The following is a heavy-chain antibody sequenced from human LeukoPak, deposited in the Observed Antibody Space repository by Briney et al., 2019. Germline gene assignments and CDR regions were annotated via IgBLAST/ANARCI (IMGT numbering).Heavy chain of an antibody. CDR3: AREGGPYRPLDY. Sequence: PSGTLSLTCGVSGGSISSTNWWTWVRQPPGEGLEWIGEVNLSGRTNYNPSLESRVTMSVDMSENHISLKLTSVTAADTAVYYCAREGGPYRPLDYSGQGTLVTVSS. J-gene: IGHJ4*02. CDR1: GGSISSTNW. CDR2: VNLSGRT. V-gene: IGHV4-4*02.